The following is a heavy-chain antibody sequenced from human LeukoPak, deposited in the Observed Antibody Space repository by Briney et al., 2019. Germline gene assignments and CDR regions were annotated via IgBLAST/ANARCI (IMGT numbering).Heavy chain of an antibody. CDR1: GFTFSSYA. Sequence: GGSLRLSCAASGFTFSSYAMTWVRQAPGKGLEWVSGISGSGSGTYYADSVKGRFTISRDNSKNTLYLQVNSLRAEDTAVYYCAKGYSSGWANWLDPWGQGTLVTASS. J-gene: IGHJ5*02. V-gene: IGHV3-23*01. D-gene: IGHD6-19*01. CDR3: AKGYSSGWANWLDP. CDR2: ISGSGSGT.